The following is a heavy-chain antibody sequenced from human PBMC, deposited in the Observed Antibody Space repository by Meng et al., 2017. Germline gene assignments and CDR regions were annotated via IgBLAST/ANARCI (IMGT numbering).Heavy chain of an antibody. D-gene: IGHD3-3*01. CDR1: GFALITSGVG. CDR3: AHMYYDFWSGYSPSYYFAY. CDR2: IYWEDDK. Sequence: QITFNASCPTLVKPTQSLTLTFTFSGFALITSGVGVGWIRQPTGKALEWLALIYWEDDKRYSPSLKSRLTITKDTSKNQVVLTMTNMDPVDTATYYCAHMYYDFWSGYSPSYYFAYWGQGTLVTVSS. V-gene: IGHV2-5*02. J-gene: IGHJ4*02.